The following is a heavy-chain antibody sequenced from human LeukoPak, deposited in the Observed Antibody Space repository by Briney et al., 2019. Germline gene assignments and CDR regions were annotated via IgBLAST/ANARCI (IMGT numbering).Heavy chain of an antibody. CDR2: FDPEDGET. V-gene: IGHV1-24*01. J-gene: IGHJ4*02. CDR1: GYXLTELS. D-gene: IGHD2-2*02. Sequence: ASVKVSCKVSGYXLTELSIHWVRQAPGKGLEWMGGFDPEDGETIYAQEFQGRVTMTEDTSTDTAYMELSSLRSEDTAVYYCATDLLYGGGYFDYWGQGTLVTVSS. CDR3: ATDLLYGGGYFDY.